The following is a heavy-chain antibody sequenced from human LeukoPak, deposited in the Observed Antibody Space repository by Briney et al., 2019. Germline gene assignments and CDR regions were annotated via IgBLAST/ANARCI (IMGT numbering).Heavy chain of an antibody. CDR3: ARSNNGGWGYCDY. D-gene: IGHD3-16*01. Sequence: GGSLRLSCAASGFIFSNYGMHWVRQAPGKGLEWVAVIWYDGSNKYYADSVKGRFTISRDNSKNTLYVQMSSLRAEDTAVYYCARSNNGGWGYCDYWGQGSLVTVSS. V-gene: IGHV3-33*01. J-gene: IGHJ4*02. CDR1: GFIFSNYG. CDR2: IWYDGSNK.